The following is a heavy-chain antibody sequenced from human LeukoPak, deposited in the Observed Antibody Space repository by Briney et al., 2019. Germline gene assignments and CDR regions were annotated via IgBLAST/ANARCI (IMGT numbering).Heavy chain of an antibody. CDR3: ARRRTGYNHGTDC. Sequence: QTGGSLRLSCAASGFTFSSYGMSWVRQAPGMGLEWVSSISGSGVGTYYADSVKGRFTVSRDSSKNTLYLQMNTLRAEDTAVYFCARRRTGYNHGTDCWGQGTLVTVSS. J-gene: IGHJ4*02. V-gene: IGHV3-23*01. D-gene: IGHD5-18*01. CDR2: ISGSGVGT. CDR1: GFTFSSYG.